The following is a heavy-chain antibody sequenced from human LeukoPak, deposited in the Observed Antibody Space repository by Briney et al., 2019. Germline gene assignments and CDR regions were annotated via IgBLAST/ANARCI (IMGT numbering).Heavy chain of an antibody. Sequence: PSETLSLTCAVYGGSFSGYYWSWIRQPPGKGLEWIGEINHSGSTNYNPSLKSRVTISVDTSKNQFYLKLSSVTAADTAVYYCARHGTYSSSWYLPFGYWGQGTLVTVSS. D-gene: IGHD6-13*01. CDR2: INHSGST. V-gene: IGHV4-34*01. J-gene: IGHJ4*02. CDR1: GGSFSGYY. CDR3: ARHGTYSSSWYLPFGY.